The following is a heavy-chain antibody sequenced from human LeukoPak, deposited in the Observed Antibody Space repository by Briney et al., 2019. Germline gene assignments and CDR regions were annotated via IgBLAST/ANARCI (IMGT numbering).Heavy chain of an antibody. D-gene: IGHD3-3*01. CDR1: GGSISIYY. CDR2: IYYSGST. CDR3: ARVSPYDFWSGYSAFDY. V-gene: IGHV4-59*01. Sequence: SETLSLTCTVSGGSISIYYWSWIRQPPGKGLEWIGYIYYSGSTNYNPSLKSRVTISVDTSKNQFSLKLSSVTAADTAVYYCARVSPYDFWSGYSAFDYWGQGTLVTVSS. J-gene: IGHJ4*02.